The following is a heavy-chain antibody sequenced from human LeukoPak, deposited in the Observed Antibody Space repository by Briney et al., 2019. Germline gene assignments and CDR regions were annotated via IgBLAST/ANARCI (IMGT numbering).Heavy chain of an antibody. V-gene: IGHV4-59*01. CDR3: ARGGMEATPYYYGMDV. Sequence: SETLSLTCTVSGGXLSSYYCSWIRQPPGKGLEWLGYIYYSGSTNYNPSLKSRVTISVDTSKNQFSLKLSSVTAADTAVYYCARGGMEATPYYYGMDVWGQGTTVTVSS. D-gene: IGHD2-15*01. CDR1: GGXLSSYY. CDR2: IYYSGST. J-gene: IGHJ6*02.